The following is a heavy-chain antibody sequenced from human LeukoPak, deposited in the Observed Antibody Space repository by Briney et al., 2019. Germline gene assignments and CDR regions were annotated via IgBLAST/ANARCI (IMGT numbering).Heavy chain of an antibody. CDR3: AGEVRSIYSYGYFY. CDR2: ISYDGSTD. J-gene: IGHJ4*02. Sequence: GGSLRLSCAASGFTFSSYGMHWVRQAPGKGLEWVALISYDGSTDYYGESVKGRFTISGDNSKNTLYLQMNSLRAEDTAVYYCAGEVRSIYSYGYFYWGQGTLVTVSS. V-gene: IGHV3-30*03. D-gene: IGHD5-18*01. CDR1: GFTFSSYG.